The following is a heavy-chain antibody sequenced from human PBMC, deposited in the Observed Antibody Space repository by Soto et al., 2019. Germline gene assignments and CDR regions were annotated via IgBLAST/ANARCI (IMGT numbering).Heavy chain of an antibody. CDR3: ARVGIRVNFSGMDV. CDR2: IYSGGST. J-gene: IGHJ6*02. Sequence: EVQLVESGGGLVQPGGSLRLSCAASGFTVSSNYMSWVRQAPGKGLEWVSVIYSGGSTYYADSVKGRFTISRDNSKNTLYLQMNSLRAEDTAVYYCARVGIRVNFSGMDVWGQGTTVTVSS. D-gene: IGHD2-21*01. CDR1: GFTVSSNY. V-gene: IGHV3-66*01.